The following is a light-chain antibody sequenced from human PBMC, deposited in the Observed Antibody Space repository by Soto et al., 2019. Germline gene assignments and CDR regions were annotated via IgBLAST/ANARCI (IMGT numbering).Light chain of an antibody. Sequence: QSVLTQPASVSGSPGQSIAISCTGTSSDVGGYDYVSWYQQSPGKAPKLIIYGVTSRPSGVSTRFSGSKSGSTASLTISGLRAEDGADYYCSSYTTTKNLLFGTGTKVTVL. J-gene: IGLJ1*01. CDR1: SSDVGGYDY. CDR2: GVT. V-gene: IGLV2-14*01. CDR3: SSYTTTKNLL.